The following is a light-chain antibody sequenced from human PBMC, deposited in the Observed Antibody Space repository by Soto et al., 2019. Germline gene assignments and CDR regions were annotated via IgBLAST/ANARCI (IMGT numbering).Light chain of an antibody. Sequence: VLTQSPVTLSLSPGDTATLSCRASQSVSKYLAWYQQKPGQPLRLLVFDASHRATGIPARFSGSGSGTDFSLTISSLEPEDFAVYFCQQRSRWRPLTFGEGTKVEF. CDR1: QSVSKY. V-gene: IGKV3-11*01. CDR3: QQRSRWRPLT. CDR2: DAS. J-gene: IGKJ4*02.